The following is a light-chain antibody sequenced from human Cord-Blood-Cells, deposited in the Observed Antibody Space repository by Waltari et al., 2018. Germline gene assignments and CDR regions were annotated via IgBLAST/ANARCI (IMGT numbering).Light chain of an antibody. CDR1: QSISSY. CDR2: AAS. CDR3: QQSYSTPRT. Sequence: DSQMTQSPSSLSASVGDRVTITCRASQSISSYLHWYQQKPGKAPKLLIYAASSLQSGVPSRFSGSGSGTDFTLTISSLQPEDFATYYCQQSYSTPRTFGQGTKVEIK. J-gene: IGKJ1*01. V-gene: IGKV1-39*01.